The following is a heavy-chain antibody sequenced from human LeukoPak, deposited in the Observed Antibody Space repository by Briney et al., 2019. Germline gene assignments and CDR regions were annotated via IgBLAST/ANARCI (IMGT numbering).Heavy chain of an antibody. CDR3: AKVGTYDSSGYYDDYYFDS. J-gene: IGHJ4*02. CDR2: VSGGGSDT. D-gene: IGHD3-22*01. V-gene: IGHV3-23*01. CDR1: GFTFYKYD. Sequence: GGSLRLSCAASGFTFYKYDMTWVRQAPGKGLEWVSAVSGGGSDTSYAASVKGRFTISRDNSKNTLSLQMNSLRVDDTAVYFCAKVGTYDSSGYYDDYYFDSWGQGTLVTVSS.